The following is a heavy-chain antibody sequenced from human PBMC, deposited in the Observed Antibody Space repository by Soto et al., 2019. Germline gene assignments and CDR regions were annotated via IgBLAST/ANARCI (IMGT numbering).Heavy chain of an antibody. CDR3: ARHQSGSGNSNFDF. V-gene: IGHV5-10-1*01. CDR1: EYSFRIYW. J-gene: IGHJ4*02. Sequence: GESLKISCLAFEYSFRIYWISWVRQKPGGGLEWMGRVDPNDSFATYSPSFEGHVSISVDKSTNIVYLQWRSLRASDTATYYCARHQSGSGNSNFDFWGQGTPVTVSS. D-gene: IGHD3-10*01. CDR2: VDPNDSFA.